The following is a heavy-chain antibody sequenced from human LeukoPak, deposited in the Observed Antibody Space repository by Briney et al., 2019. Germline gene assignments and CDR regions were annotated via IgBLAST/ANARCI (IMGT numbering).Heavy chain of an antibody. Sequence: ASVKVPCKPSGYTFRTHGLSWVRQAPGQGLEWMGWISSYNGNTNYAQKVQGRLTMTTDTSTSTAYMELRSLRSDDTAVYYCARGNDYGDPLDYWGQGTQVTVSS. D-gene: IGHD4-17*01. V-gene: IGHV1-18*01. CDR3: ARGNDYGDPLDY. CDR2: ISSYNGNT. CDR1: GYTFRTHG. J-gene: IGHJ4*02.